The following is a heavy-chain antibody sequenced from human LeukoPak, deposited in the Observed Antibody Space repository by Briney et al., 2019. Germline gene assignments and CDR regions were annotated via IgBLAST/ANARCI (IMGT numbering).Heavy chain of an antibody. CDR2: INPNNGDT. Sequence: ASVKVSCKASGYTFTAYYMHWVRQAPGQGLEWMGWINPNNGDTNYAQKFQGRVTMTRDTSISTTYMELSRLRSDDTAVYYCAADLRFLEWSDSWGLGTLVTVSS. J-gene: IGHJ5*01. D-gene: IGHD3-3*01. V-gene: IGHV1-2*02. CDR3: AADLRFLEWSDS. CDR1: GYTFTAYY.